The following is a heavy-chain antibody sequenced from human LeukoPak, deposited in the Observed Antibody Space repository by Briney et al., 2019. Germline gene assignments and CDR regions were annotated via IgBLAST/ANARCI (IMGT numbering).Heavy chain of an antibody. CDR1: GFTFSSYA. V-gene: IGHV3-23*01. CDR2: ISGSGGNT. CDR3: AKGGSLRYYAFDI. J-gene: IGHJ3*02. D-gene: IGHD4-17*01. Sequence: GGSLRLSCAASGFTFSSYAMSWVRQAPGKGLEWVSAISGSGGNTYYADSVKGRFTISRDNSKNTLYLQMNSLRAEDTAIYYCAKGGSLRYYAFDIWGQGAMVPVSS.